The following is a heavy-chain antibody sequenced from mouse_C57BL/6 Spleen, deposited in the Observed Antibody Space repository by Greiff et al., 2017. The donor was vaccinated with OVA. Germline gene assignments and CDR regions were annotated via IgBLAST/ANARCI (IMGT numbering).Heavy chain of an antibody. J-gene: IGHJ1*03. CDR1: GYTFTSYW. CDR3: ARHGSSDVYWYFDV. CDR2: IYPGSGST. Sequence: QVQLQQPGAELVKPGASVKMSCKASGYTFTSYWITWVKQRPGQGLEWIGDIYPGSGSTNYNEKFKSKATLTVDTSSSTAYMQLSSLTSEDSAVYYCARHGSSDVYWYFDVWGTGTTVTVAS. V-gene: IGHV1-55*01. D-gene: IGHD1-1*01.